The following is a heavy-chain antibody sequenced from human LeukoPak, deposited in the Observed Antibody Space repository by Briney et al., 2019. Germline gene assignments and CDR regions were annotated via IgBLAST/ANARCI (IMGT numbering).Heavy chain of an antibody. Sequence: GGSLRLSCAASGLTFSSYWMSWVRQAPGKGLEWVANIKQDGSEKYYVDSVKGRFTISRDNAKNSLYLQMNSLRAEDTAVYYCARNKKGDRYTYGHDYWGQGTLVTVSS. V-gene: IGHV3-7*01. CDR1: GLTFSSYW. CDR3: ARNKKGDRYTYGHDY. D-gene: IGHD5-18*01. J-gene: IGHJ4*02. CDR2: IKQDGSEK.